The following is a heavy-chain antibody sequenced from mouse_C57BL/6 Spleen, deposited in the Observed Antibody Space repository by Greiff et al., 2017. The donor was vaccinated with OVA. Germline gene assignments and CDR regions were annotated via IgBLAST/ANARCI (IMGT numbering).Heavy chain of an antibody. CDR2: IYPGNSDT. J-gene: IGHJ1*03. Sequence: EVQLQQSGTVLARPGASVKMSCKTSGYTFTSSWMHWVKQRPGQGLEWIGAIYPGNSDTSYNQKFKGKAKLTAVTSASTAYLELSSLTTEDSAVDYCTRDNYGRGWYFDVWGTGTTVTVSS. CDR3: TRDNYGRGWYFDV. CDR1: GYTFTSSW. V-gene: IGHV1-5*01. D-gene: IGHD1-1*01.